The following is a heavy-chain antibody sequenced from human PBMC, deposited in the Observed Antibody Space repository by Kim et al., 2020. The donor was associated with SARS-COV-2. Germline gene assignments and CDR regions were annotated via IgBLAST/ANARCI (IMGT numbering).Heavy chain of an antibody. J-gene: IGHJ4*02. D-gene: IGHD3-10*01. Sequence: GGSLRLSCAASGFTFSDFSMSWIRQAPGKGLEWISYITGSASTIYYSDSMRCRVTVSRDNAKNSLYLQMNSLRADDTAVYYCARGSLWGGDYWGQGTLVT. CDR3: ARGSLWGGDY. V-gene: IGHV3-11*01. CDR1: GFTFSDFS. CDR2: ITGSASTI.